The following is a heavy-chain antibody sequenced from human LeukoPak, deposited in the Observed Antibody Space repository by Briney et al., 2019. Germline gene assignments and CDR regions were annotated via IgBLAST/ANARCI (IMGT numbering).Heavy chain of an antibody. J-gene: IGHJ4*02. D-gene: IGHD6-6*01. CDR1: GGSFSGYY. CDR3: ARDPIAARHLDY. Sequence: PSETLSLTCAVYGGSFSGYYWSWIRQPPGKGLEWIGEINHSGSTNYNPSLKSRVTISVDTSKNQFSLKLSSLTAADTAVYYCARDPIAARHLDYWGQGTLVTVSS. CDR2: INHSGST. V-gene: IGHV4-34*01.